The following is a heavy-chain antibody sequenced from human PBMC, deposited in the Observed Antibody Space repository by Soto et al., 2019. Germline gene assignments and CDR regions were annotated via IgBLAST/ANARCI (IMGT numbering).Heavy chain of an antibody. Sequence: GGSLRLSCAASGFTFSSYAMHWVRQAPGKGLEWVAVISYDGSNKYYADSVKGRFTISRDNSKNTLYLQMNSLRAEDTAVYYCARSYYGSGSYYMRNWFDPWGQGTLVTVSS. CDR3: ARSYYGSGSYYMRNWFDP. CDR1: GFTFSSYA. CDR2: ISYDGSNK. D-gene: IGHD3-10*01. J-gene: IGHJ5*02. V-gene: IGHV3-30-3*01.